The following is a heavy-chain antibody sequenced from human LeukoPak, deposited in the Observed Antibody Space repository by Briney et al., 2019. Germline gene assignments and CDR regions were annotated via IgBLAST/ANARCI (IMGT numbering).Heavy chain of an antibody. J-gene: IGHJ4*02. CDR2: IRYDGSNK. CDR1: GFTFSSYG. Sequence: GGSLRLSCAASGFTFSSYGMHWVRQAPGKGLEWVAFIRYDGSNKYYADSVKGRFTISRDNSKNTLYLQMNSLRAEDTAVYYCARSITMIVVAPEGDWGQGTLVTVSS. CDR3: ARSITMIVVAPEGD. V-gene: IGHV3-30*02. D-gene: IGHD3-22*01.